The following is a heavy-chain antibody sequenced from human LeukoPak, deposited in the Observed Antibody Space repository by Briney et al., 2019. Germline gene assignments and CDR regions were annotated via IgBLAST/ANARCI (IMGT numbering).Heavy chain of an antibody. V-gene: IGHV4-30-2*01. CDR2: IYHSGST. J-gene: IGHJ5*02. D-gene: IGHD2/OR15-2a*01. CDR3: ASSPPGLNSMCWFDP. Sequence: PSQTLSLTCAVSGGSISSGGYSWSWIRQPPGKGLEWIGYIYHSGSTYYNPSLKSRVTISVDRSKNQFSLKLSSVTAADTAVYYCASSPPGLNSMCWFDPWGRGTLVTVSS. CDR1: GGSISSGGYS.